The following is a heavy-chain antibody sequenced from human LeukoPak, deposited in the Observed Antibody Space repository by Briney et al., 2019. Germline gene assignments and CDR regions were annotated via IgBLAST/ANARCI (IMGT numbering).Heavy chain of an antibody. CDR1: GFTFSSYG. CDR3: AKNSGGTCYSHLDY. J-gene: IGHJ4*02. CDR2: ISGSGGST. D-gene: IGHD2-15*01. V-gene: IGHV3-23*01. Sequence: QTGGSLRLSCAASGFTFSSYGMTGVPQAPGKGLEWVSGISGSGGSTYYEDSVKGRFTISRDNSKNTLYLQMNSLRAEDTAVYYCAKNSGGTCYSHLDYWGQGTLVTVSS.